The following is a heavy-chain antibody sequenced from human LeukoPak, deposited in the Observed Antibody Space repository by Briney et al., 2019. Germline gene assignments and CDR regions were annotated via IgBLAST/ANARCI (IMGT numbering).Heavy chain of an antibody. J-gene: IGHJ5*02. CDR1: GGSFSGYY. V-gene: IGHV4-34*01. D-gene: IGHD1-1*01. CDR2: INHSGST. Sequence: SETLSLTCAVYGGSFSGYYWSWIRQPPGKGLEWIGEINHSGSTNYNPSLKSRVTISVDTSKNQFSLKLSSVTAADTAVYYCARRKGYVGWFDPWGQGTLVTVSS. CDR3: ARRKGYVGWFDP.